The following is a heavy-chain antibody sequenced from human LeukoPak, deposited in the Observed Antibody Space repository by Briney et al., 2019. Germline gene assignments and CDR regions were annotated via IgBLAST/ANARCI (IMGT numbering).Heavy chain of an antibody. CDR2: ISSSSSTI. D-gene: IGHD2-15*01. CDR3: AGALPLPQSYYYYYYMDV. J-gene: IGHJ6*03. CDR1: GFTFSSYS. Sequence: GGSLRLSCAASGFTFSSYSMNWVRQAPGKGLEWVSYISSSSSTIYYADSVKGRFTISRDNAKNSLYLQMSSLRAEDTAVYYCAGALPLPQSYYYYYYMDVWGKGTTVTVSS. V-gene: IGHV3-48*01.